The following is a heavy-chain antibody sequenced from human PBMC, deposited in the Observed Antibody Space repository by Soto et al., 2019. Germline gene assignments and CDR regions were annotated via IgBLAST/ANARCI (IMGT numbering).Heavy chain of an antibody. CDR3: ARETNYNFWSGYYTWFDP. CDR1: GYTFTSYA. CDR2: INAGNGNT. D-gene: IGHD3-3*01. Sequence: QVQLVQSGAEVKKPGASVKVSCKASGYTFTSYAMHWVRQAPGQRPEWMGWINAGNGNTKYSQKFQGRVTITRDTSASTAYMELSSLRSEDTAVYYCARETNYNFWSGYYTWFDPWGQGTLVTVSS. J-gene: IGHJ5*02. V-gene: IGHV1-3*01.